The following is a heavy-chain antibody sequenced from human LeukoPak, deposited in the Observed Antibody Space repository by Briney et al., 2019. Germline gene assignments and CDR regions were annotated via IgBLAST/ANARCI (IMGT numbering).Heavy chain of an antibody. D-gene: IGHD2-21*02. CDR1: GFTFSSYS. V-gene: IGHV3-21*01. Sequence: PGGSLRLSCAASGFTFSSYSMNWVRQAPGKGLEWVSSISSSSSYIYYADSVKGRFTISRDNAKNSLYLQMNSLRAEDTAVYYCARDRNRAVVTAINWFDPWGQGTLVTVSS. CDR3: ARDRNRAVVTAINWFDP. J-gene: IGHJ5*02. CDR2: ISSSSSYI.